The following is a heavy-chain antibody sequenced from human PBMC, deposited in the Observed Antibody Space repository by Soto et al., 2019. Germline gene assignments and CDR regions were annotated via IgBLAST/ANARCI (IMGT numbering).Heavy chain of an antibody. Sequence: GASVKVSCKASGYSFTSYSMSWVRQAPGQGLEWMGWISAYNGNTNYAQKLQGRVTMTTDTSTSTAYMELRSLRSDDTAVYYCARCQNTYSSGCYLGYWGQGTLVTVSS. D-gene: IGHD6-19*01. J-gene: IGHJ4*02. CDR1: GYSFTSYS. CDR3: ARCQNTYSSGCYLGY. CDR2: ISAYNGNT. V-gene: IGHV1-18*01.